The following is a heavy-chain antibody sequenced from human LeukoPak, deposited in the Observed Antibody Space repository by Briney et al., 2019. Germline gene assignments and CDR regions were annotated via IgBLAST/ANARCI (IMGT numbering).Heavy chain of an antibody. V-gene: IGHV1-46*01. D-gene: IGHD3-3*01. CDR1: GYTFTSYY. J-gene: IGHJ6*03. CDR3: ARDGSLLRFSGYYYMDV. Sequence: GASVKVSCKASGYTFTSYYMHWVRQAPGQGLEWMGIINPSGGSTSYAQKFQGRVTMTRDTSTSTVYMELSSLRSEDTAVYYCARDGSLLRFSGYYYMDVWGKGTTVTVSS. CDR2: INPSGGST.